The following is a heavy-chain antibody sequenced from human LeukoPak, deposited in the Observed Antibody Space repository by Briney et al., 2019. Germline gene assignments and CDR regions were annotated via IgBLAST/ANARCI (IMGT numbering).Heavy chain of an antibody. V-gene: IGHV3-21*01. CDR3: ARDAHSWYKGGGYYYYMDV. CDR2: ISSSSSYI. Sequence: GGSLGLSCAASGFTFSSYSMNWVRQAPGKGLEWVSSISSSSSYIYYADSVKGRFTISRDNSKNTLYLQMNSLRAEDTAVYYCARDAHSWYKGGGYYYYMDVWGKGTTVTVSS. CDR1: GFTFSSYS. D-gene: IGHD6-13*01. J-gene: IGHJ6*03.